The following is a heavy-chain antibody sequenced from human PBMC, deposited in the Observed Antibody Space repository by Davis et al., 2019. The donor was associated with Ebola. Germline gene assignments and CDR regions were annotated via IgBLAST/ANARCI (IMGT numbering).Heavy chain of an antibody. Sequence: PGGSLRLSCVASGFTFSSYAMSWVRQAPGKGLEWVSTISSSGGAAYYADSVKGRFTISRDNAKNSLYLQMNSLRAEDTAVYYCAREARGDYYYYMDVWGKGTTVTVSS. J-gene: IGHJ6*03. V-gene: IGHV3-21*01. CDR1: GFTFSSYA. CDR2: ISSSGGAA. CDR3: AREARGDYYYYMDV.